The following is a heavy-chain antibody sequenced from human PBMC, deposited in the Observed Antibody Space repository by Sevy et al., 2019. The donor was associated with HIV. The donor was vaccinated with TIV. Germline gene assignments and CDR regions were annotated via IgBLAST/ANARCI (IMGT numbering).Heavy chain of an antibody. CDR1: GFTVSGNY. V-gene: IGHV3-66*01. CDR3: ARDRYYDASGYYYYYYGMDV. Sequence: GGSLRLSCEASGFTVSGNYMAWVRLAPGKGLEWVSLIDSGGSTYYGDSVKGRFTISRDKAKNTLYLQMNPLRAEDTAVYFCARDRYYDASGYYYYYYGMDVWGQGTTVTVSS. J-gene: IGHJ6*02. CDR2: IDSGGST. D-gene: IGHD3-22*01.